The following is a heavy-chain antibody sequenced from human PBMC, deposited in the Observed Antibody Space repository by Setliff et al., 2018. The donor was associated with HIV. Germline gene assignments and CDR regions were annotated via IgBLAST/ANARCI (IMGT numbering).Heavy chain of an antibody. V-gene: IGHV4-39*01. CDR1: GGSISSSNCY. J-gene: IGHJ1*01. CDR2: IYYSGST. D-gene: IGHD3-22*01. CDR3: ARQVSGSSGYYYPLHIHH. Sequence: SETLSLTCTVSGGSISSSNCYWGWIRQPPGKGLEWIGSIYYSGSTLYNPSLKSRVTISVDTSKNQFSLKLNSVTAADTAVYYCARQVSGSSGYYYPLHIHHWGQGTLVTVSS.